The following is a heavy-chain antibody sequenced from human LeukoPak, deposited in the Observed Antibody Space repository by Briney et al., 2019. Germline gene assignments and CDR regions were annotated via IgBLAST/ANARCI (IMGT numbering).Heavy chain of an antibody. V-gene: IGHV1-69*05. Sequence: SVKVSCKASGYTFTGYYMHWVRQAPGQGLEWMGRIIPIFGTANYAQKFQGRVTITTDESTSTAYMELSSLRSEDTAVYYCARDATYYYDSSGYYFDYWGQGTLVTVSS. CDR2: IIPIFGTA. D-gene: IGHD3-22*01. J-gene: IGHJ4*02. CDR3: ARDATYYYDSSGYYFDY. CDR1: GYTFTGYY.